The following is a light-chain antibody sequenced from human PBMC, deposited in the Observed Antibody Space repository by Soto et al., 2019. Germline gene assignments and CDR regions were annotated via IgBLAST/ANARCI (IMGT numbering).Light chain of an antibody. CDR3: SSYTSSSTRV. J-gene: IGLJ2*01. Sequence: QSALTQPASVSGSPGQSITISCPGNSSDVGGYNYVSWYQQHPGKAPKLMIYDVSNRPSGVSNRFSGYKSGNTASLTISGLQAEDEADYYCSSYTSSSTRVFGGGTKLTVL. CDR1: SSDVGGYNY. V-gene: IGLV2-14*01. CDR2: DVS.